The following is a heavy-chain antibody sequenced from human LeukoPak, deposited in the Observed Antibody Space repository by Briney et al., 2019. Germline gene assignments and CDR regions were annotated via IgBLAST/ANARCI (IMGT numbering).Heavy chain of an antibody. CDR3: ARVYDSSGHYPIDY. D-gene: IGHD3-22*01. Sequence: GASVKVSCKASGFSFTNSAMQWVRQARGQRLEWIGWILVGSGNTNYAQKFQERVTITRNTSISTAYMELSSLRSEDTAVYYCARVYDSSGHYPIDYWGQGTLVTVSS. CDR2: ILVGSGNT. V-gene: IGHV1-58*02. CDR1: GFSFTNSA. J-gene: IGHJ4*02.